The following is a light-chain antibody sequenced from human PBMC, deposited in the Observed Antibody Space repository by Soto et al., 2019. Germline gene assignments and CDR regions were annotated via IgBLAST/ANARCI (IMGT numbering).Light chain of an antibody. Sequence: DIQMTQSPSFVSASVGDRVTITCRASQGISRWLAWYQQRPGKAPELLIYGASSLQSGVPSRFSGSGSGTDFTLTISSLQPEDCATCYCQQANSFPLTFGQGTRLEIK. CDR2: GAS. CDR3: QQANSFPLT. CDR1: QGISRW. V-gene: IGKV1-12*01. J-gene: IGKJ5*01.